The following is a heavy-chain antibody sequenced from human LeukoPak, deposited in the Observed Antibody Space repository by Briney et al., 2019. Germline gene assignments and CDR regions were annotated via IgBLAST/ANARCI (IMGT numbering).Heavy chain of an antibody. Sequence: SETLSLTCTVSGGSISRYYWSWIRQPPGKGLEWIGYMSYSGSTDYNPSPKSRVTVSVDTSKNQFSLKLSSATAADTAMYYCARGTWFGDDYYYYMDVWGKGTTVTVSS. CDR3: ARGTWFGDDYYYYMDV. D-gene: IGHD3-10*01. CDR1: GGSISRYY. V-gene: IGHV4-59*01. CDR2: MSYSGST. J-gene: IGHJ6*03.